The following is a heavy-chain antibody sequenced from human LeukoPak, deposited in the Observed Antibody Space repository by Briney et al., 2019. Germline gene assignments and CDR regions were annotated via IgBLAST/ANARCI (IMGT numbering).Heavy chain of an antibody. CDR1: GGPFSGYN. Sequence: PSETLFLTCAVYGGPFSGYNWSWIRQPPGKGLEWIGEINHSGSTNYNPSLKSRVTTSVHTSKKQFSLKLTSVTAADTAVYYCARGWSSGVKRDAFDIWGQGTMVAVSS. D-gene: IGHD3-3*01. J-gene: IGHJ3*02. CDR3: ARGWSSGVKRDAFDI. CDR2: INHSGST. V-gene: IGHV4-34*01.